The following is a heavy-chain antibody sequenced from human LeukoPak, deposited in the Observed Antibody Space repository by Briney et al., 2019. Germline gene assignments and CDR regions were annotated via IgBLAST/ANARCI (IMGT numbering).Heavy chain of an antibody. D-gene: IGHD3-10*01. V-gene: IGHV4-59*01. CDR3: ARTLGSRVSDY. J-gene: IGHJ4*02. Sequence: KPSETLSLTCTVSGGSINSYYWSWIRQPPGKGLEWIGYIYYSGSTNYNPSHKSRVTISVDTSKNQFSLKLSSVTAADTAVYYCARTLGSRVSDYWGLGALVTVSS. CDR1: GGSINSYY. CDR2: IYYSGST.